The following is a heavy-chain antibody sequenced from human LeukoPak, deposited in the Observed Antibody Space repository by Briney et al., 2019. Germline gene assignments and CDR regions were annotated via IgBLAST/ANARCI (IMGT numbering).Heavy chain of an antibody. CDR2: ISGSGGST. CDR3: AKGKLRKTYYYDSSGYYSFGY. Sequence: GGSLRLSCAASGFTFSSYAMSWVRLAPGKGLEWVSAISGSGGSTYYADSVKGRFTISRDNSKNTLYLQMNSLRAEDTAVYYCAKGKLRKTYYYDSSGYYSFGYWGQGTLVTVSS. V-gene: IGHV3-23*01. D-gene: IGHD3-22*01. J-gene: IGHJ4*02. CDR1: GFTFSSYA.